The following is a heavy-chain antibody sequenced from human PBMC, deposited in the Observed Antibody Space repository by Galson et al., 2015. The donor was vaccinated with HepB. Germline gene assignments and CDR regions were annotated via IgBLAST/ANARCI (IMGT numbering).Heavy chain of an antibody. J-gene: IGHJ4*02. CDR1: GGTFSSYA. D-gene: IGHD3-3*01. V-gene: IGHV1-69*13. Sequence: SVKVSCKASGGTFSSYAISWVRQAPGQGLEWMGGIIPIFGTANYAQKFQGRVTITADESTSTAYMELSSLRSEDTAVYYCARRFLEWLSPLAEALYYFDYWGQGTLVTVSS. CDR3: ARRFLEWLSPLAEALYYFDY. CDR2: IIPIFGTA.